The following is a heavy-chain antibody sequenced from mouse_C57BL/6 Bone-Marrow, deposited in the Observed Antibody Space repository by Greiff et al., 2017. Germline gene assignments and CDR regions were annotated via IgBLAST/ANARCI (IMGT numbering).Heavy chain of an antibody. Sequence: QVQLKQPGAELVKPGASVKMSCKASGYTFTSYWLTWVKQRPGQGLEWIGDIYPGRGSTNYNEKFKSKATLTVDTSSSTAYMPLSSLTSEDSAVYYCARPYYSNYWYFDVWGTGTTVTVSS. CDR3: ARPYYSNYWYFDV. V-gene: IGHV1-55*01. CDR2: IYPGRGST. J-gene: IGHJ1*03. D-gene: IGHD2-5*01. CDR1: GYTFTSYW.